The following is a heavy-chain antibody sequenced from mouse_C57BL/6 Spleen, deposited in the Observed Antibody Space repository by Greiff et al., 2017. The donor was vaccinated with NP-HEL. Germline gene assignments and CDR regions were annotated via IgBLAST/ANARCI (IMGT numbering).Heavy chain of an antibody. D-gene: IGHD2-5*01. J-gene: IGHJ4*01. V-gene: IGHV5-6*01. CDR2: ISSGGSYT. CDR3: ARLYSNYAYYYAMDY. Sequence: EVQVVESGGDLVKPGGSLKLSCAASGFTFSSYGMSWVRQTPDKRLEWVATISSGGSYTYYPDSVKGRFTISRDNAKNTLYLQMSSLKSEDTAMYYCARLYSNYAYYYAMDYWGQGTSVTVSS. CDR1: GFTFSSYG.